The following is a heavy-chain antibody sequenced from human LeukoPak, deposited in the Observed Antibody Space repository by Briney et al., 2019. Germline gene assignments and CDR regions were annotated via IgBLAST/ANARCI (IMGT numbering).Heavy chain of an antibody. V-gene: IGHV3-21*01. D-gene: IGHD3-3*01. CDR1: GGSISSSS. J-gene: IGHJ4*02. CDR3: ARQYYDFWSGFYTADYYFDY. CDR2: ISAHSRYI. Sequence: PSETLSLTCTVSGGSISSSSYYWGWIRQPPGKGLEWVSSISAHSRYIYYADSVKGRFTISRDNAQTSLYLEMNSLRGEDSAVYYCARQYYDFWSGFYTADYYFDYWGRGTLVTVSS.